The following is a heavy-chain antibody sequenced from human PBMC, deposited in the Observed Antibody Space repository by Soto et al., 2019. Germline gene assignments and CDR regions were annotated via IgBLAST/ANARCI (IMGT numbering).Heavy chain of an antibody. CDR2: IIPMFGAA. Sequence: QVQLVQSGAEVKKPGSSVKVSCKASGDMFSTHGFTWVRQAPGQGLEWMGGIIPMFGAANYAQNLQGRVTSTAEQSTSTAYMELSSLRSDDTAVYYWARKLGGSFRTPETTRGFDVWGQGTMVTVSS. V-gene: IGHV1-69*12. CDR1: GDMFSTHG. J-gene: IGHJ3*01. D-gene: IGHD7-27*01. CDR3: ARKLGGSFRTPETTRGFDV.